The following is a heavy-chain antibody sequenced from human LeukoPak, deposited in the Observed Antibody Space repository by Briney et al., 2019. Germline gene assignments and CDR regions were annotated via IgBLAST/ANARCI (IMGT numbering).Heavy chain of an antibody. CDR3: AFGQATGSDY. CDR1: GFTFDDYA. Sequence: SLRLSCAASGFTFDDYAMHWVRQAPGKGLEWVSGISWNSGFIVYADSVRGRFTISRDNAKNSLYLQMNSLRPEDTALYFCAFGQATGSDYWGQGTLVTVSS. V-gene: IGHV3-9*01. CDR2: ISWNSGFI. D-gene: IGHD1-1*01. J-gene: IGHJ4*02.